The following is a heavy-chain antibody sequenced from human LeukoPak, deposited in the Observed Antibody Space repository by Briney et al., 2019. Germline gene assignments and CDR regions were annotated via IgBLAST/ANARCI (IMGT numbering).Heavy chain of an antibody. D-gene: IGHD1-26*01. J-gene: IGHJ4*02. CDR1: GFTFADYA. CDR2: ISWNSGTQ. Sequence: GTSLRLSCAASGFTFADYAMHWVRQAPGKGLEWVSGISWNSGTQGYADSVKGRFTISRDNAKSSLYLQMNSLRAEDTALYYCAKDVSVVNIVGPTADYWGQGTLVTVSS. CDR3: AKDVSVVNIVGPTADY. V-gene: IGHV3-9*01.